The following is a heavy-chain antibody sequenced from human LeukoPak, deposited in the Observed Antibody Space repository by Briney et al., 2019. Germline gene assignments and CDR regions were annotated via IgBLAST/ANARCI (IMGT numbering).Heavy chain of an antibody. J-gene: IGHJ4*02. D-gene: IGHD6-13*01. V-gene: IGHV3-21*06. CDR2: ITNNGGAT. Sequence: PGGSLRISCAASGFIFSANSMNWGRQAPGKGLEWVSSITNNGGATRYADSVRGRFTVSRDNARDIVFLQMSSLRVDDTAIYYCASEGLAAAAYYWGQGTLVTVSS. CDR3: ASEGLAAAAYY. CDR1: GFIFSANS.